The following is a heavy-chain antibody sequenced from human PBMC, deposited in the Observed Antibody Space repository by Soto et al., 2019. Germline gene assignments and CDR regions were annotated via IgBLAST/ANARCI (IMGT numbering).Heavy chain of an antibody. V-gene: IGHV3-74*01. CDR1: GFSFSSYW. J-gene: IGHJ4*02. CDR3: ARDVAPGYFDY. D-gene: IGHD2-21*01. CDR2: INNDGSGT. Sequence: VQLVESGGGLVQPGGSLRLSCVASGFSFSSYWMHWVRQTPGKGLMWVSRINNDGSGTADADSVRGRFTISRDNAKNTLYLQLNRLRAEDTAVYYCARDVAPGYFDYWGQGTPVTVSS.